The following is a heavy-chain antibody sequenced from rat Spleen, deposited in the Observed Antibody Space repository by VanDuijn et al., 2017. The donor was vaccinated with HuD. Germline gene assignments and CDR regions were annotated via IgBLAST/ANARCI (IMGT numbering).Heavy chain of an antibody. CDR3: TRDRYGGSAYNWFAY. D-gene: IGHD1-11*01. J-gene: IGHJ3*01. CDR1: GFTFNDYW. CDR2: IAATGGFT. V-gene: IGHV5-31*01. Sequence: EVQLVESGGGLVQPGRSLKLSCAASGFTFNDYWMTWIRQAPGRGLEWIASIAATGGFTYYPDSVKGRFSISRDNAKSTLYLQMNSLRSEDTATYYCTRDRYGGSAYNWFAYWGQGTLVTVSS.